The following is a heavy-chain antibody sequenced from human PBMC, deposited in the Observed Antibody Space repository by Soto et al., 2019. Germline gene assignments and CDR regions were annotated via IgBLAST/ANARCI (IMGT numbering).Heavy chain of an antibody. J-gene: IGHJ5*02. D-gene: IGHD6-6*01. CDR3: ARAAFRESRIVARTHVRHNWLDL. V-gene: IGHV1-46*01. Sequence: ASVKVSCKASGYTFTSYYMHWVRQAPGQGLEWMGIINSSGGSTSYAQKFQGRVTMTRDTSKSTVYMELSSLRSEDTAVYYCARAAFRESRIVARTHVRHNWLDLWGEGTLVTV. CDR1: GYTFTSYY. CDR2: INSSGGST.